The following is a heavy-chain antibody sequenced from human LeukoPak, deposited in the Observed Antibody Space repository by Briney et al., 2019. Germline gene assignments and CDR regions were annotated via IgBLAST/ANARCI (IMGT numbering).Heavy chain of an antibody. CDR3: AKVAPLGDGDFWYFDL. CDR2: ISASGGRT. CDR1: GFNFSSYG. Sequence: GGSLRLSCAASGFNFSSYGMSWVRQAPGKGLEWVSAISASGGRTNNADSVKGRSTISRDNSKNTLYLQMNSLRAEDTAVYYCAKVAPLGDGDFWYFDLWGRGTLVTASS. V-gene: IGHV3-23*01. D-gene: IGHD4-17*01. J-gene: IGHJ2*01.